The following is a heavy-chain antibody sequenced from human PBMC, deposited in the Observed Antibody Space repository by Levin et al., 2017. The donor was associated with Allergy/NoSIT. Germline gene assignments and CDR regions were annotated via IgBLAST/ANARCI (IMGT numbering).Heavy chain of an antibody. J-gene: IGHJ4*02. CDR1: GFTFSSYA. V-gene: IGHV3-23*01. Sequence: GESLKISCAASGFTFSSYAMSWVRQAPGKGLEWVSAISGSGGSTYYADSVKGRFTISRDNSKNTLYLQMNSLRAEDTAVYYCAKRRDGYKDYWGQGTLVTVSS. CDR2: ISGSGGST. D-gene: IGHD5-24*01. CDR3: AKRRDGYKDY.